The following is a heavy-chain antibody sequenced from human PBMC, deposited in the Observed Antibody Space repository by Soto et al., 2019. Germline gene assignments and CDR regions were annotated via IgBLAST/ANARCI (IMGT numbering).Heavy chain of an antibody. D-gene: IGHD5-18*01. CDR3: ATRDTGRVY. J-gene: IGHJ4*02. V-gene: IGHV4-4*02. Sequence: QVQLQESGPGLVKPSGTLSLTCAVSGVSIGSHDWWTWVRQPPGKGLEWIGESHQSGNTNYNSSLESRVTISLDKSKNHFSRQLSSVTVADTAVYYCATRDTGRVYWGQGTLVTVSS. CDR1: GVSIGSHDW. CDR2: SHQSGNT.